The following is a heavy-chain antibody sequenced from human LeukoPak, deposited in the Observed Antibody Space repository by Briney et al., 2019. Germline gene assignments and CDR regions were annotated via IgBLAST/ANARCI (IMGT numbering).Heavy chain of an antibody. V-gene: IGHV3-30-3*01. CDR3: ARDCSGGSCYDY. J-gene: IGHJ4*02. Sequence: GGSLRLSCAASGFTFSSYAMHWVRQAPGKGLEWVAVISYDGSNKYYADSVKGRFTISRDNSKNTLYLQMNSLRAEDTAVYYCARDCSGGSCYDYWGRGTLVTVSS. D-gene: IGHD2-15*01. CDR2: ISYDGSNK. CDR1: GFTFSSYA.